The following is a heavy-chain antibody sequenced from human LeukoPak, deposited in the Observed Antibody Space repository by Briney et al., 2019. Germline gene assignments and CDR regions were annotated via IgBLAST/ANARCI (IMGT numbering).Heavy chain of an antibody. D-gene: IGHD3-10*01. J-gene: IGHJ1*01. CDR2: ISGSGGST. CDR3: AKDPTYYYATPAPGTEH. CDR1: GFTFSSYA. Sequence: GGSLRLSCAASGFTFSSYAMSGVRQAPGKGLEWVSAISGSGGSTYYADSVKGRFTISRDNSKNTLYLQMNSLRAEDTAVYYCAKDPTYYYATPAPGTEHWGQGTLVTVYS. V-gene: IGHV3-23*01.